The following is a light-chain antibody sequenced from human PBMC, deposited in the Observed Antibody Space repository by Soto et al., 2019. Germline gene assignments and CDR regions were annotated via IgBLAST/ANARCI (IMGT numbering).Light chain of an antibody. J-gene: IGKJ5*01. CDR1: QSVSSK. Sequence: EIVMTQSPATLSVSPGERATLSCRASQSVSSKLAWYQQKPGQAPRLLIYGASTRATGIPARFSGSGSGTEFTLTISSLQSEDFALYYCQQYDSWPPITFGQGTRLEIK. V-gene: IGKV3-15*01. CDR2: GAS. CDR3: QQYDSWPPIT.